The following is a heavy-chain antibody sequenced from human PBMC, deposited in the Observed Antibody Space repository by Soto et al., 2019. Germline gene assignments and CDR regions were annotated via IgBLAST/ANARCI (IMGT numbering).Heavy chain of an antibody. CDR3: AKDMLIATITYLDY. Sequence: QVQLVESGGGVVQPGRSLRLSCAASGFTFSSYGMHWVRQAPGKGLEWVAVISYDGSNKYYADSVKGRFTISRDNSKNTLYLLMNSLRAEDTAVYYCAKDMLIATITYLDYWGQGTLVTVSS. V-gene: IGHV3-30*18. CDR1: GFTFSSYG. D-gene: IGHD5-12*01. CDR2: ISYDGSNK. J-gene: IGHJ4*02.